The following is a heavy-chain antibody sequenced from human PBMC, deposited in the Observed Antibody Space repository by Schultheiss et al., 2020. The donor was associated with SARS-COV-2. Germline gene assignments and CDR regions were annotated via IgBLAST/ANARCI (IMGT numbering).Heavy chain of an antibody. CDR3: AREQPLYDILTGYSSDYYLDF. CDR2: IYYSGST. D-gene: IGHD3-9*01. CDR1: GGSISSSSYY. V-gene: IGHV4-39*07. Sequence: SETLSLTCTVSGGSISSSSYYWGWIRQPPGKGLEWIGSIYYSGSTYYNPSLKSRVTISVDTSKNQFSLKLSSVTAADTAVYYCAREQPLYDILTGYSSDYYLDFWGKGTTVTVSS. J-gene: IGHJ6*03.